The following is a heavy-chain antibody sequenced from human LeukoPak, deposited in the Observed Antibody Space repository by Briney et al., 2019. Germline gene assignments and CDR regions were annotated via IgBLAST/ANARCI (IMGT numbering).Heavy chain of an antibody. CDR1: GYTFTSYG. Sequence: ASVKVSCKASGYTFTSYGISWARQAPGQGLEWMGWISAYNGNTNYAQKLQGRVTMTTDTSTSTAYMELRSQRSDVTAVYYCATQVTVTPRGWFDPWGQGALVTVSS. CDR2: ISAYNGNT. V-gene: IGHV1-18*01. J-gene: IGHJ5*02. CDR3: ATQVTVTPRGWFDP. D-gene: IGHD4-17*01.